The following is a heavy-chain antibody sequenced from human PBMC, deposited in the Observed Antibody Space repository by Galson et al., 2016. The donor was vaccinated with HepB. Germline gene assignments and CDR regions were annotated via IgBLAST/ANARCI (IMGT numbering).Heavy chain of an antibody. CDR3: TKGRVTGHFNVDY. D-gene: IGHD3-9*01. CDR1: GFILSNYD. Sequence: SLRLSCAASGFILSNYDMNWVRQAPGKGLEWVSSIRGSGDYTYYADSVKGRFTISRDNSENTLSLQTHSLRIEDTAIYYCTKGRVTGHFNVDYWGQGTLVTVSS. CDR2: IRGSGDYT. J-gene: IGHJ4*02. V-gene: IGHV3-23*01.